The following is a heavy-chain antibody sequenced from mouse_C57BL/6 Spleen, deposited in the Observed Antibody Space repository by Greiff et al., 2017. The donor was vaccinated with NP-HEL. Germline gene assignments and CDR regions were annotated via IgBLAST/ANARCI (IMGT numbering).Heavy chain of an antibody. CDR2: ISSGSSTI. J-gene: IGHJ1*03. Sequence: EVKLVESGGGLVKPGGSLKLSCAASGFTFSDYGMHWVRQAPEKGLEWVAYISSGSSTIYYADTVKGRFTISRDNAKNTLFLQMTSLRSEDTAMYYCARGGVWYFDVWGTGTTVTVSS. CDR3: ARGGVWYFDV. V-gene: IGHV5-17*01. CDR1: GFTFSDYG.